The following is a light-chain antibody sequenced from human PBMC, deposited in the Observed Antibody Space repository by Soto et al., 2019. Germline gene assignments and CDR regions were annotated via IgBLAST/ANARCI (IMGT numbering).Light chain of an antibody. CDR1: QTLDSM. CDR2: SAS. CDR3: QQYKDWHTT. J-gene: IGKJ1*01. Sequence: IVLTQSPATLSVSPGERATLSCWASQTLDSMVAGYQQKSGQAPRLLIYSASARATGVPARFSGYGSGTDFTLTISSLQSEDLGVYYCQQYKDWHTTFGQVTKVEV. V-gene: IGKV3-15*01.